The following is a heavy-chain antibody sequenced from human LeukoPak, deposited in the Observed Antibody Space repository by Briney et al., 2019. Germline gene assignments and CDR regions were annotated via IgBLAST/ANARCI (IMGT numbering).Heavy chain of an antibody. CDR2: IYYSGST. J-gene: IGHJ4*02. CDR3: ARADTAYGDYDY. CDR1: GGSFSGYY. V-gene: IGHV4-31*11. Sequence: PSETLSLTCAVYGGSFSGYYWSWIRQHPGKGLEWIGYIYYSGSTYYNPSLKSRVTISVDTSKNQFSLKLSSVTAADTAVYYCARADTAYGDYDYWGQRTLVTVSS. D-gene: IGHD4-17*01.